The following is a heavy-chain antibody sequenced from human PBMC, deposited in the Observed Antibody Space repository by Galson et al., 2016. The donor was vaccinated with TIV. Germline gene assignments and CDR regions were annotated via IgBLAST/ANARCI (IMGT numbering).Heavy chain of an antibody. CDR1: GSTLNNYA. J-gene: IGHJ4*02. CDR3: ARDIPCGGSCYFFDD. Sequence: SVKVSCKASGSTLNNYAVNWVRQAPGQGLEWMGGILPISSTTDYAQNFQGRVTITSDASTSTVHLDFNSLRSEDTAMYFCARDIPCGGSCYFFDDWGQGTLVTVSS. V-gene: IGHV1-69*13. D-gene: IGHD2-15*01. CDR2: ILPISSTT.